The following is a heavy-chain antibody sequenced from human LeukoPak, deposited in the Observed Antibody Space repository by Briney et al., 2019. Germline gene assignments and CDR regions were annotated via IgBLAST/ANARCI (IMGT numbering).Heavy chain of an antibody. Sequence: ASETLSLTCAVSGYSISSGYYWSWIRQPAGKGLEWIGRIYTSGSTNYNPSLKSRVTMSVDTSKNQFSLKLSSVTAADTAVYYCARDRYYGSGNPNWFDPWGQGTLVTVSS. CDR1: GYSISSGYY. D-gene: IGHD3-10*01. J-gene: IGHJ5*02. CDR2: IYTSGST. V-gene: IGHV4-4*07. CDR3: ARDRYYGSGNPNWFDP.